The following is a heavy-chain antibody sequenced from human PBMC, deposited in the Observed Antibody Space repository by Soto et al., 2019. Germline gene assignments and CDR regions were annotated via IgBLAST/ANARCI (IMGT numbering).Heavy chain of an antibody. Sequence: SVKVSCKASGGTFSSYAISWVRQAPGQGLERMGGIIPIFGTANYAQKFQGRVTITADKSTSTAYMELSSLRSEDTAVYYCAREGGYDLLDRSPLTWGQGTLVTVSS. CDR3: AREGGYDLLDRSPLT. CDR2: IIPIFGTA. V-gene: IGHV1-69*06. CDR1: GGTFSSYA. D-gene: IGHD5-12*01. J-gene: IGHJ5*02.